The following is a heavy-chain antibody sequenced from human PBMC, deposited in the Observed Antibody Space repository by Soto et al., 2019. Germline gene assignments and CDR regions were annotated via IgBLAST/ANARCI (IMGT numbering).Heavy chain of an antibody. J-gene: IGHJ4*02. CDR1: GGSISSYY. D-gene: IGHD3-22*01. V-gene: IGHV4-59*01. CDR3: ARSAYYDSTRVGY. CDR2: IYYSGST. Sequence: PSDTLSLTCTVSGGSISSYYWSWIRQPPGKGLEWIGYIYYSGSTNYNPSLKSRVTISVDTSKNQFSLKLSSVTAADTAVYYCARSAYYDSTRVGYWGQGTLVTVSS.